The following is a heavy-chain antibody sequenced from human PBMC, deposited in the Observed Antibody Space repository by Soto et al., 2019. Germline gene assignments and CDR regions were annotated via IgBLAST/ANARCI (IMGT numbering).Heavy chain of an antibody. D-gene: IGHD1-20*01. CDR3: AREINCNQRNFDY. CDR1: GGSISSGGYY. Sequence: SEPLSLTCTVSGGSISSGGYYWSWIRQHPGKGLEWIGYIYYSGSTYYNPSLKSRVTISVDTSKNQFSLKLSSVTAADTAVYYCAREINCNQRNFDYWGQGTLVTVSS. V-gene: IGHV4-31*02. CDR2: IYYSGST. J-gene: IGHJ4*02.